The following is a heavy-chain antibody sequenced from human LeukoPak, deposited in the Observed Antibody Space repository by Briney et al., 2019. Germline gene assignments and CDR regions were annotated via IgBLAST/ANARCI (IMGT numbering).Heavy chain of an antibody. V-gene: IGHV1-18*01. CDR2: ISAYNGNT. CDR3: ARLPEDIVVVPAALPDY. Sequence: ASVKVSCKASGYTFTSSGISWVRQAPGQGLEWMGWISAYNGNTNYAQKLQGRVTMTTDTSTSTAYMELRSLRSDDTAVYYCARLPEDIVVVPAALPDYWGQGTLVTVSS. D-gene: IGHD2-2*01. J-gene: IGHJ4*02. CDR1: GYTFTSSG.